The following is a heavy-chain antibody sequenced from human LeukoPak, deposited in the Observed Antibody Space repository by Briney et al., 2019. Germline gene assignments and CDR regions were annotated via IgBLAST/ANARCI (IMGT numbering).Heavy chain of an antibody. CDR1: GGSISSQY. D-gene: IGHD3-3*01. J-gene: IGHJ3*02. CDR2: IVNRGNT. CDR3: ARWGDGSGSYRGFDI. V-gene: IGHV4-59*11. Sequence: SETLSLTCTVSGGSISSQYWTWIRQPPGKGPEWIAYIVNRGNTNYNPSLRSRVTISIDTSKNQFSLKLSSVTAADTAVYYCARWGDGSGSYRGFDIWGQGTMVTVSS.